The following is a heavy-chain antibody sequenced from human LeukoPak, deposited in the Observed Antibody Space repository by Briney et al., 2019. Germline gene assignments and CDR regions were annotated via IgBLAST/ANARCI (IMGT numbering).Heavy chain of an antibody. CDR1: GYTFTNYA. J-gene: IGHJ5*02. Sequence: ASVKVSCKASGYTFTNYAMNWVRQAPGQGLEWMGWINTNTGNPTHAQGFTGRFVFSLDTSVSTAYLQISSLKAEDTAVYYCARDVPITGYSSSWYRRNWFDPWGQGTLVTVSS. CDR3: ARDVPITGYSSSWYRRNWFDP. CDR2: INTNTGNP. V-gene: IGHV7-4-1*02. D-gene: IGHD6-13*01.